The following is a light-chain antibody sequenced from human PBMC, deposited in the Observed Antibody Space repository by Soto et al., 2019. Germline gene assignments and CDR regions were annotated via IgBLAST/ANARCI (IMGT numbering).Light chain of an antibody. CDR1: SSNIGSNY. CDR3: AAWDDSLSGPV. Sequence: QSVLTQPPSASGTPGQRGTISCSGSSSNIGSNYVYWYQQLPGTAPKLLIYRNDQRPSGVPDRFSGSKSGTSASLAISGLRSEDEADYYCAAWDDSLSGPVFGGGTQLTVL. CDR2: RND. J-gene: IGLJ7*01. V-gene: IGLV1-47*01.